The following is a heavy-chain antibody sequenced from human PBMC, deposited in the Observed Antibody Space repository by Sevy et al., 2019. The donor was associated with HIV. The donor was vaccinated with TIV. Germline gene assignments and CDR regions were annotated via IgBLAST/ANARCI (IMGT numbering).Heavy chain of an antibody. Sequence: GGSLRLSCAASGFTFSSYGMHWVRQAPAKGLEWVAVIWYDGSNKYYADSVKGRVTISRDNSKNTLFLQMNSLRDEDTAVHYCARGLAALPGYYYGMDVWGQGTTVTVSS. V-gene: IGHV3-33*01. CDR2: IWYDGSNK. J-gene: IGHJ6*02. CDR3: ARGLAALPGYYYGMDV. CDR1: GFTFSSYG. D-gene: IGHD6-6*01.